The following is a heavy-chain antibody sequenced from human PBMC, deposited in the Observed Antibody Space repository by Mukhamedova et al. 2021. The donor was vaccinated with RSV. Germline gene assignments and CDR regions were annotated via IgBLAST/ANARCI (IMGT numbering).Heavy chain of an antibody. V-gene: IGHV3-23*01. CDR3: ATRPAGEQVAPFDF. J-gene: IGHJ4*02. Sequence: FTISRDNSKNTLYLQMNSLRAEDTAVYYCATRPAGEQVAPFDFWGQGTLVTVSS. D-gene: IGHD6-6*01.